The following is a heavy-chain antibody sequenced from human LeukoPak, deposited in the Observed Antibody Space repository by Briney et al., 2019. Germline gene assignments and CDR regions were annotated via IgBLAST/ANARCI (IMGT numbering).Heavy chain of an antibody. CDR3: ATAPPTWYSSSSGRGY. D-gene: IGHD6-6*01. CDR1: GFTFSSYS. V-gene: IGHV3-48*04. CDR2: ISSSSSTI. Sequence: GGSLRLSCAASGFTFSSYSMNWVRQAPGKGLEWVSYISSSSSTIYYADSVKGRFTISRDNAKNSLYLQMNSLRAEDTAVYYCATAPPTWYSSSSGRGYWGQGTLVTVSS. J-gene: IGHJ4*02.